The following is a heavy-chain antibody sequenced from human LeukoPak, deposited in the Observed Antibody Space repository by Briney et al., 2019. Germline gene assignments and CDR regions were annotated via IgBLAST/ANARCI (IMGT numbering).Heavy chain of an antibody. CDR3: ARTRNTDS. V-gene: IGHV3-23*01. CDR1: GFTFSSFA. D-gene: IGHD1-7*01. J-gene: IGHJ4*02. CDR2: IGSGGAST. Sequence: PGGSLRLSCAASGFTFSSFAMTWVRQAPGKGLEWVSTIGSGGASTYYADSVKGRFTISRDNPKNTLYLQMNSLRAEDTAVYYCARTRNTDSWGQGTLVTVSS.